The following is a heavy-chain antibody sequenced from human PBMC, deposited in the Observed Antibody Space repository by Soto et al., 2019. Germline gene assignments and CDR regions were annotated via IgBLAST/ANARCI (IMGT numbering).Heavy chain of an antibody. Sequence: XSVKVSCKASGGTFSSYTISWVRQAPGQGLEWMGRIIPILGIANYAQKFQGRVTITADKSTSTAYMELSSLRSEDTAVYYCARDPDIVATTDAFDIWGQGTMVTVSS. V-gene: IGHV1-69*04. J-gene: IGHJ3*02. CDR2: IIPILGIA. CDR3: ARDPDIVATTDAFDI. D-gene: IGHD5-12*01. CDR1: GGTFSSYT.